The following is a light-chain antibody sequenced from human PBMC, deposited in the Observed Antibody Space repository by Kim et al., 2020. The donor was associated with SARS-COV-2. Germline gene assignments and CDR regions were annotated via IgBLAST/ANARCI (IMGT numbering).Light chain of an antibody. CDR1: QDINSR. Sequence: GDRVTITCRASQDINSRLAWYQQRPGMVPKLLIDGASNLQSGVPSRFSGSGSGTDFTHTIWNLQPEDFATYYCQQANNFPWTFGQGTKVDIK. CDR2: GAS. J-gene: IGKJ1*01. CDR3: QQANNFPWT. V-gene: IGKV1-12*01.